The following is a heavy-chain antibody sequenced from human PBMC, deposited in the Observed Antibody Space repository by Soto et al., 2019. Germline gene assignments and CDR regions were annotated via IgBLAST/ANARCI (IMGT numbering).Heavy chain of an antibody. V-gene: IGHV5-10-1*01. CDR1: GYSFTSYW. Sequence: GESLKISCKGSGYSFTSYWISWARQMPGKGLEWMGRIDPSDSYTNYSPSFQGHVTISADKSISTAYLQWSSLKASDTAMYYCARQSSPYSSSWYFGMDVWGQGTTVTVSS. J-gene: IGHJ6*02. CDR2: IDPSDSYT. CDR3: ARQSSPYSSSWYFGMDV. D-gene: IGHD6-13*01.